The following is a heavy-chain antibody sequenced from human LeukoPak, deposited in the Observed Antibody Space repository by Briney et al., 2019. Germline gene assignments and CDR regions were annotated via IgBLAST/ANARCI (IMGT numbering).Heavy chain of an antibody. CDR1: GFTFSSYA. CDR2: ISGSGGST. Sequence: GGSLRLSCAASGFTFSSYAMSWVRQAPGKGLEWVSAISGSGGSTYYADSVKGRFTISRDNSKNTLHLQMNSLRAEDTAVYYCAKLGYYYGSGSCYTRDYWGQGTLVTVSS. V-gene: IGHV3-23*01. J-gene: IGHJ4*02. CDR3: AKLGYYYGSGSCYTRDY. D-gene: IGHD3-10*01.